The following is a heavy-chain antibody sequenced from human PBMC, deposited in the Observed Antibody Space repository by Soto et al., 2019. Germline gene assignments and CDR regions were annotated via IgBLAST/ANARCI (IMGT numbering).Heavy chain of an antibody. CDR2: VSSTGTSP. CDR1: GFTFSNYA. Sequence: GGSLRLSCSASGFTFSNYAMSWVRQSPGKGLEWVSGVSSTGTSPYYAGSVQGRFTISRDNSKNMFYLQMKSLRAEDTAIYYCAQARPSRGYYYVEAFDVWGQGTMVTVSS. D-gene: IGHD3-22*01. CDR3: AQARPSRGYYYVEAFDV. V-gene: IGHV3-23*01. J-gene: IGHJ3*01.